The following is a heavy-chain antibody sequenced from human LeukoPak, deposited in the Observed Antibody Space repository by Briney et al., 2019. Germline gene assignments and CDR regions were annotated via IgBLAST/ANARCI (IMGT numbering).Heavy chain of an antibody. V-gene: IGHV3-48*01. CDR2: ISSSSSTI. D-gene: IGHD3-10*01. J-gene: IGHJ4*02. Sequence: GGSLRLSCAASGFTFSSYSMNWVRQAPGKGLEWVSYISSSSSTIYYADSVKGRFTISRDNAKNSLYLQMNSLRAEDTAVYYCARDRYRGFGELFDYWGQGTLVTVSS. CDR1: GFTFSSYS. CDR3: ARDRYRGFGELFDY.